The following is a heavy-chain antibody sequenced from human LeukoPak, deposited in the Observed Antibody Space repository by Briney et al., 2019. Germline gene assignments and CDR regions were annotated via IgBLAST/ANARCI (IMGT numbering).Heavy chain of an antibody. Sequence: ASVKVSCKASGYTFTSYGISWVRQAPGQGLEWMGWISAYNGNTNYAQKLQGRVTMNTDTSTSTAYMELRSLRSDDTAVYYCARDGDITIFGVVIPPNWFDPWGQGTLVTVSS. CDR1: GYTFTSYG. J-gene: IGHJ5*02. CDR2: ISAYNGNT. D-gene: IGHD3-3*01. CDR3: ARDGDITIFGVVIPPNWFDP. V-gene: IGHV1-18*01.